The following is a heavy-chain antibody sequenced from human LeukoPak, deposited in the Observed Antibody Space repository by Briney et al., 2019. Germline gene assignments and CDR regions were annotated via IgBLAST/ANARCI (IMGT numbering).Heavy chain of an antibody. J-gene: IGHJ6*02. D-gene: IGHD2-2*01. CDR2: ISNDGDTI. Sequence: GGSLRLSCAASGFTFSSYEMNWVRQAPGKGLEWVSFISNDGDTITYVDSVKGRFTISRDNAKNSLYLQMNSLRAEDTAVYYCARWYCSSTNCHSYYYGMDVWGQGTTVTVSS. CDR3: ARWYCSSTNCHSYYYGMDV. CDR1: GFTFSSYE. V-gene: IGHV3-48*03.